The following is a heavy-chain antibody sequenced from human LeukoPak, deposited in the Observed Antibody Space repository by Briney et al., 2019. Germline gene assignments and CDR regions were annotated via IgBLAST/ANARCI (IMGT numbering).Heavy chain of an antibody. J-gene: IGHJ5*02. CDR1: GFTFDDYA. CDR2: ISWNSGSI. D-gene: IGHD5-18*01. V-gene: IGHV3-9*03. CDR3: AKDRGYSYGYPAS. Sequence: PGGSLRLSCAASGFTFDDYAMHWVRQAPGKGLEWVSGISWNSGSIGYADSVKGRFTISRDNAKNSLYLQMNSLRAEDMALYYCAKDRGYSYGYPASWGQGTLVTVS.